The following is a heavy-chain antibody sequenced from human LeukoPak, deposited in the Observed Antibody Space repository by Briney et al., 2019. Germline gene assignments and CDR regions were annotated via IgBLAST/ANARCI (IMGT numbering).Heavy chain of an antibody. D-gene: IGHD2-2*01. Sequence: PGGSLRLSCAASGFTFSSYAMHWVRQAPGKGLEYVSAISSNGGSTYYANSVKGRFTISRDNSKNTLYLQMNSLRAEDTAVHYCARGPPADYWGQGTLVTVSS. CDR3: ARGPPADY. V-gene: IGHV3-64*01. J-gene: IGHJ4*02. CDR2: ISSNGGST. CDR1: GFTFSSYA.